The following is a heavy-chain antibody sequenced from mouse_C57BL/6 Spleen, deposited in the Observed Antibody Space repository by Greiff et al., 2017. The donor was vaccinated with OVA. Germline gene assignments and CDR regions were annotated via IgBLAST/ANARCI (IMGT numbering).Heavy chain of an antibody. CDR1: GFTFSSYA. CDR3: AREELGRAMDY. V-gene: IGHV5-4*01. Sequence: EVQRVESGGGLVKPGGSLKLSCAASGFTFSSYAMSWVRQTPEKRLEWVATISDGGSYTYYPDNVKGRFTISRDNAKNNLYLQMSHLKSEDTAMYYCAREELGRAMDYWGQGTSVTVSS. J-gene: IGHJ4*01. CDR2: ISDGGSYT. D-gene: IGHD4-1*01.